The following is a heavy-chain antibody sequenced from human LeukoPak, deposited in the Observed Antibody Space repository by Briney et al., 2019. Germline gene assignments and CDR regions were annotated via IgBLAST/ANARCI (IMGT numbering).Heavy chain of an antibody. Sequence: GGSLRLSCTASGFTTHYWLNWVRQSPGKGLEWVSSISSSSSYIYYADSVKGRFTISRDNAKNSLYLQMNSLRAEDTAVYYCARDGHWDTATDYWGQGTLVTVSS. D-gene: IGHD5-18*01. CDR1: GFTTHYW. CDR3: ARDGHWDTATDY. J-gene: IGHJ4*02. CDR2: ISSSSSYI. V-gene: IGHV3-21*01.